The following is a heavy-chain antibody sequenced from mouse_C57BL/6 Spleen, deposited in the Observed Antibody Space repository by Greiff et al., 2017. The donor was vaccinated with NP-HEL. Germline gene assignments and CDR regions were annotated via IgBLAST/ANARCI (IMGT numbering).Heavy chain of an antibody. CDR3: ARSDYYSNCVHFDV. J-gene: IGHJ1*03. D-gene: IGHD2-5*01. Sequence: QVQLQQSGPELVKPGASVKISCKASGYAFSSSWMNWVKQRPGKGLEWIGRIYPGDGDTNYNGKFKGKATLTADKSSSTAYMQLSSLTSEDSAVYFCARSDYYSNCVHFDVWGTGTTVTVSS. V-gene: IGHV1-82*01. CDR1: GYAFSSSW. CDR2: IYPGDGDT.